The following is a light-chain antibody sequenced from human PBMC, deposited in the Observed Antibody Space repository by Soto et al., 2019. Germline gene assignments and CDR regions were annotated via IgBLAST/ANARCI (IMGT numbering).Light chain of an antibody. V-gene: IGKV3-11*01. CDR1: QSINNY. CDR2: DAS. Sequence: EIVLTQSPVTLSLSAGERATLSCRASQSINNYLAWYQQKPGQAPRLLIYDASNRATGIPARFSGSGSGTDFTLTISRLQPEDFAVYYCQEYATSRTFGQGTKVDIK. CDR3: QEYATSRT. J-gene: IGKJ1*01.